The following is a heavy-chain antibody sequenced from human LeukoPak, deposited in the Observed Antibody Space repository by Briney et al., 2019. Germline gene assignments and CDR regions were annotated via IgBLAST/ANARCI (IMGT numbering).Heavy chain of an antibody. Sequence: ASVKVSCKASGGTFSSYAISWVRQAPGQGLEWMGGIITIFGTANYAQKFQGRVTITTDESTSTAYMELSSLRSEDTAVYYCARDNYAGANWFDPWGQGTLVTVSS. V-gene: IGHV1-69*05. CDR3: ARDNYAGANWFDP. J-gene: IGHJ5*02. CDR1: GGTFSSYA. CDR2: IITIFGTA. D-gene: IGHD1-7*01.